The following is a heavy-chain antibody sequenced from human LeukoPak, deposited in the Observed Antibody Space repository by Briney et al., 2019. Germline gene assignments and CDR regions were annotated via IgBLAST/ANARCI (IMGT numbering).Heavy chain of an antibody. D-gene: IGHD4-17*01. J-gene: IGHJ4*02. V-gene: IGHV3-23*01. CDR1: GFIFSTYA. CDR2: ISGSGDKT. Sequence: GGSLRLSCAASGFIFSTYAMTWVRQAPGKGLEWVSAISGSGDKTHYADPVKGRLTISRDNSKNTLYLQMNSLRAEDTAVYYCASTFYGDSPPYWGQGTLVTVSS. CDR3: ASTFYGDSPPY.